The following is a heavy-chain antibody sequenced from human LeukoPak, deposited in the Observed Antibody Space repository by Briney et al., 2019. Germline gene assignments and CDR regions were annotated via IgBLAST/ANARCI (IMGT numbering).Heavy chain of an antibody. CDR3: ARDYSSSLVLGWFDP. D-gene: IGHD6-13*01. Sequence: GGSLRLSCAASGFTFSSCAMSWVRQAPGKGLEWVSAISGSGGSTYYADSVKGRFTISRDNSKNTLYLQMNSLRAEDTAAYYCARDYSSSLVLGWFDPWGQGTLVTVSS. CDR1: GFTFSSCA. V-gene: IGHV3-23*01. CDR2: ISGSGGST. J-gene: IGHJ5*02.